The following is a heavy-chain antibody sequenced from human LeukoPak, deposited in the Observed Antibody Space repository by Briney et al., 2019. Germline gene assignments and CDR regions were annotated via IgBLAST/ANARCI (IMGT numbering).Heavy chain of an antibody. D-gene: IGHD4-17*01. CDR3: ARDLTVTDYYYYGMDV. CDR2: ISYDGSNK. V-gene: IGHV3-30-3*01. Sequence: GGSPRLSCAASGFTFSSYAMHWVRQAPGKGLEWVAVISYDGSNKYYADSVKGRFTISRDNSKNTLYLQMNSLRAEDTAVYYCARDLTVTDYYYYGMDVWGQGTTVTVSS. J-gene: IGHJ6*02. CDR1: GFTFSSYA.